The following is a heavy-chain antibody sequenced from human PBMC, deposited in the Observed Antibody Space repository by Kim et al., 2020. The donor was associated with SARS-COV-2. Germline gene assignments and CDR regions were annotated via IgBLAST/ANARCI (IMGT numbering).Heavy chain of an antibody. CDR1: GGSISSYY. J-gene: IGHJ4*02. V-gene: IGHV4-59*08. D-gene: IGHD3-3*01. CDR3: ASSDFWSGYGDFGD. Sequence: SETLSLTCTVSGGSISSYYWSWIRQPPGKGLEWIGYIYYSGSTNYNPSLKSRVTISVDTSKNQFSLKLSSVTAADTAVYYCASSDFWSGYGDFGDWGQGTLVTVSS. CDR2: IYYSGST.